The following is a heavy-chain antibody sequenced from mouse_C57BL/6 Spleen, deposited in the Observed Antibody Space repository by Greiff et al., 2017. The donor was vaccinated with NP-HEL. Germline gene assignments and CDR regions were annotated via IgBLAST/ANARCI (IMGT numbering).Heavy chain of an antibody. J-gene: IGHJ2*01. D-gene: IGHD1-1*02. Sequence: EVHLVESGGDLVKPGGSLKLSCAASGFTFSSYGMSWVRQTPDKRLEWVATISSGGSYTYYPDSVKGRFTISRDNAKNTLYLQMSSLKSEDTAMYYCARHYMGFDYWGQGTTLTVSS. CDR3: ARHYMGFDY. CDR2: ISSGGSYT. CDR1: GFTFSSYG. V-gene: IGHV5-6*01.